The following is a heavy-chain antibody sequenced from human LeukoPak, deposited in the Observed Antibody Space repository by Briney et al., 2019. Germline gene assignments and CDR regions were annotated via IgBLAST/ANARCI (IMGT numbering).Heavy chain of an antibody. Sequence: SSETLSLTCGIYVGSFKGCYGSGMPDPPGKGREGFVEINHRRSTNYNPYLKSRVTISVDTSKNHFSLELSSETAADTAVYYCARMNYQLPNQIDNWFDPWGQGTLVTVSS. J-gene: IGHJ5*02. D-gene: IGHD2-2*01. CDR1: VGSFKGCY. CDR3: ARMNYQLPNQIDNWFDP. V-gene: IGHV4-34*01. CDR2: INHRRST.